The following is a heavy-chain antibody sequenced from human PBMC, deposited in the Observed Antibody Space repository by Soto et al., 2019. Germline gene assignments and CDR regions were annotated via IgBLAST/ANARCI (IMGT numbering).Heavy chain of an antibody. CDR3: ARSSIEPRVFMYPFDS. Sequence: PSETLSLTCTVSGGSISSYYWSWIRQPPGKGPEWIGYIYYSGSTNYNPSLKSRVTISVDTSKNQFSLKLSSVTAADTAVYYCARSSIEPRVFMYPFDSWGQGTLVTVSS. D-gene: IGHD6-6*01. CDR1: GGSISSYY. CDR2: IYYSGST. V-gene: IGHV4-59*08. J-gene: IGHJ4*02.